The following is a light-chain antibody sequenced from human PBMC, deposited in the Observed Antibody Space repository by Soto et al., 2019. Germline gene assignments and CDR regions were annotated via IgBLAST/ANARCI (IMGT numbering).Light chain of an antibody. CDR2: VGTGGIVG. Sequence: QSVLTQPPSASASLGASVTLTCTLSSGYSNYKVDWYQQRPGKGPRFVMRVGTGGIVGSKGDGIPDHFSVLGSGLNRYLTIKNIQEEDESDYHCGADHGSGSNFVYVFGTGTKVTVL. J-gene: IGLJ1*01. CDR3: GADHGSGSNFVYV. CDR1: SGYSNYK. V-gene: IGLV9-49*01.